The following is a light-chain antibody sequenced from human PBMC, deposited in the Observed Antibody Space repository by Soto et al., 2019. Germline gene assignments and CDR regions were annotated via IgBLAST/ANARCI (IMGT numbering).Light chain of an antibody. CDR1: QSISSY. Sequence: DIQMTQSPSSLSASVGDRVTITCRASQSISSYLNWYQQKPGKAPNLLIYAASSLQSGVPSRFSGSGSGTDLTITISSLQPEDFATYYCQQLNSYPLTFGGGTKVDIK. CDR2: AAS. J-gene: IGKJ4*01. V-gene: IGKV1-39*01. CDR3: QQLNSYPLT.